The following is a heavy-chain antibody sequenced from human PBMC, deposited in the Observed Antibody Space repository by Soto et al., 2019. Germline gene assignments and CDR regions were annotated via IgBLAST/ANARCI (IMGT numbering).Heavy chain of an antibody. D-gene: IGHD6-13*01. Sequence: EVQLVESGGGLVKPGGSLRLSCAASGFTFSSYSMNWVRQAPGKGLEWVSSISSSSSYIYYADSVKGRFTISRDNAKNSLYLQMNSLRAEDTAVYYCARVGVAAAGREGWFDPWGQGTLVTVSS. CDR2: ISSSSSYI. V-gene: IGHV3-21*01. CDR3: ARVGVAAAGREGWFDP. J-gene: IGHJ5*02. CDR1: GFTFSSYS.